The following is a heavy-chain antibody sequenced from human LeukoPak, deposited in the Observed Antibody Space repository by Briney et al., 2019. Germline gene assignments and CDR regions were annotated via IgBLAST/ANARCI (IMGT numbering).Heavy chain of an antibody. Sequence: QPGGSLRLSCAASGFTLSNNYMSWVRQAPGKGLEWVSVIYSVRSTYYADSVRDRFTISRDNSKNTVYLQMSGLRAEDTAMYYCARVAVPNWYFDVWGRGTLVTVSS. CDR3: ARVAVPNWYFDV. J-gene: IGHJ2*01. CDR1: GFTLSNNY. D-gene: IGHD4-17*01. V-gene: IGHV3-53*03. CDR2: IYSVRST.